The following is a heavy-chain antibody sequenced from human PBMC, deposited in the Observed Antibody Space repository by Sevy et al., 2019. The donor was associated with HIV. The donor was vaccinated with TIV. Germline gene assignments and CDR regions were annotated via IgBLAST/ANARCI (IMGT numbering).Heavy chain of an antibody. J-gene: IGHJ4*02. CDR3: ARDFGSGTYYNDY. D-gene: IGHD3-10*01. Sequence: GGSLRLSCAASGFTFSNYWMSWVRQAPGKGLEWVANIKQDGSEKYYVDSVKGRFTISRDNAKNSLYLQMNSLRAEDTAVYYCARDFGSGTYYNDYWGQRTLVTVSS. CDR1: GFTFSNYW. CDR2: IKQDGSEK. V-gene: IGHV3-7*01.